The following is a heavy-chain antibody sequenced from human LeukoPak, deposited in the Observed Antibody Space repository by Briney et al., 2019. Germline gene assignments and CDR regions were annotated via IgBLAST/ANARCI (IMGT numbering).Heavy chain of an antibody. D-gene: IGHD5-24*01. CDR3: ARSLVEMATIYFDY. V-gene: IGHV4-59*01. CDR2: IYYSGST. Sequence: SETLSLTCTVAGDSISSYYWSWIRQPPGKGLEWIGYIYYSGSTNYNPSLMSRVTISVDTSKNQFSLKLSSVTAADTTVYYCARSLVEMATIYFDYWGQGTLVTVSS. J-gene: IGHJ4*02. CDR1: GDSISSYY.